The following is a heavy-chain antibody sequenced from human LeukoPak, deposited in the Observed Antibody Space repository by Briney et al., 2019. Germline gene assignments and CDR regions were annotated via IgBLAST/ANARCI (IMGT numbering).Heavy chain of an antibody. CDR2: IYHSGST. D-gene: IGHD3-22*01. CDR3: ARKDSSGYYRKERNFDY. V-gene: IGHV4-30-2*01. J-gene: IGHJ4*02. Sequence: SQTLSLTCAVSGGSISSGGYSWSWIRQPPGKGLEWIGYIYHSGSTYYNPSLKSRVTISVDTSKNQFSLKLSSVTAADTAVYYCARKDSSGYYRKERNFDYWGQGTLVTVSS. CDR1: GGSISSGGYS.